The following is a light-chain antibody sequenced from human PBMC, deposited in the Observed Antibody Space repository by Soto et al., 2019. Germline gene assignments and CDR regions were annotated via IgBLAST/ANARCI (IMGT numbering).Light chain of an antibody. CDR1: QGIDSS. J-gene: IGKJ5*01. CDR2: AAS. V-gene: IGKV1-9*01. Sequence: DIQLTQSPSFQSASVGDRVTITCRASQGIDSSFAWYQEKPGKAPKLLIYAASSLQSGVPSRFSGSGSGTDFTLTISSLQPEDFATYYCQQLHDYPITFGQGTRLEIK. CDR3: QQLHDYPIT.